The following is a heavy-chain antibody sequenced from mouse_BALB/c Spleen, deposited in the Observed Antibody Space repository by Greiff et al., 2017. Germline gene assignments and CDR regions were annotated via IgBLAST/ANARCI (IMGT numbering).Heavy chain of an antibody. D-gene: IGHD1-2*01. CDR1: GFSLTSYG. Sequence: VMLVESGPDLVAPSQSLSITCTVSGFSLTSYGVHWVRQPPGKGLEWLVVIWSDGSTTYNSALKSRLSISKDNSKSQVFLKMNSLQTDDTAMYYCARHGGTTATFDYWGQGTTLTVSS. CDR2: IWSDGST. CDR3: ARHGGTTATFDY. V-gene: IGHV2-6-2*01. J-gene: IGHJ2*01.